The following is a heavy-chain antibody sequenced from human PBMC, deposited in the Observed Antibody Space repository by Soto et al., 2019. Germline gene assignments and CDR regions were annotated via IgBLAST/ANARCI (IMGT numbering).Heavy chain of an antibody. CDR1: GGSISSGGYY. D-gene: IGHD4-17*01. Sequence: SETLSLTCTVSGGSISSGGYYWSWIRQHPGKGLEWIGYIYYSGSTYYNPSLKSRVTISVDTSKNQFSLKLSSVTAADTAVYYCARADYGDINHYFDYWGQGTLVTVSS. V-gene: IGHV4-31*03. J-gene: IGHJ4*02. CDR3: ARADYGDINHYFDY. CDR2: IYYSGST.